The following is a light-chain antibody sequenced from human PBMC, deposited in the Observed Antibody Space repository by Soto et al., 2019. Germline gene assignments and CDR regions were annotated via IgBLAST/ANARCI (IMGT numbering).Light chain of an antibody. CDR3: MQALQTPLYT. J-gene: IGKJ2*01. CDR1: QSLLHSNGYNY. CDR2: LGS. Sequence: DIVMTQSPLFLPVTPGEPASISCRPSQSLLHSNGYNYLDWYRQRPGQSPQLLIYLGSNRASGVPDRFSGSGSGTDFTLKISRVEAEDVGVYYCMQALQTPLYTFGQGTKLEIK. V-gene: IGKV2-28*01.